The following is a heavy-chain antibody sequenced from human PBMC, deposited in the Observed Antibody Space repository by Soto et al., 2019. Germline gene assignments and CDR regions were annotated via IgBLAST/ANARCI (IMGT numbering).Heavy chain of an antibody. CDR3: ATRLDLRGGIYYYRIDV. CDR1: GGSFNSYA. V-gene: IGHV1-69*01. J-gene: IGHJ6*02. CDR2: ITPLFGRA. Sequence: QVQLVQSGAEVKRPGSSVKVSCKSSGGSFNSYAISWVRQAPGQGLEWMGGITPLFGRAHYAQKFEGRVTITADESTRTAYMELSSLRSEDTAMYFCATRLDLRGGIYYYRIDVWGQGTTVTVAS. D-gene: IGHD3-16*01.